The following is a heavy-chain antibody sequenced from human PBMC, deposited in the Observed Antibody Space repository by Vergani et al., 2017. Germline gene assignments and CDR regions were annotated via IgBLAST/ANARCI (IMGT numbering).Heavy chain of an antibody. CDR1: GFTFSSYW. J-gene: IGHJ4*02. D-gene: IGHD3-10*01. CDR3: ARGPFGEYHFDY. CDR2: INSDGSST. Sequence: EVQLVESGGGLVQPGGSLRLSCAASGFTFSSYWMHWVRHAPGKGLVWVSRINSDGSSTSYADSVKGRFTISRDNAKNTLYLQMNSLRAEDTAVYYCARGPFGEYHFDYWGQGTLVTVSS. V-gene: IGHV3-74*01.